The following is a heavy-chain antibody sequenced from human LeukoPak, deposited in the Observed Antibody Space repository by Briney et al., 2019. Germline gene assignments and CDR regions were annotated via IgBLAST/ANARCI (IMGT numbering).Heavy chain of an antibody. Sequence: SETLSLTCTVSGGSISSYSWSWIRQPPGKGLEWLGYIYYSGSTNYNPSLKSRVTISVDTSKNQFSLKLSTVTAADTAVYYCARWTPYCGGDCDDYWGQGTLVTVSS. CDR1: GGSISSYS. V-gene: IGHV4-59*01. CDR2: IYYSGST. J-gene: IGHJ4*02. CDR3: ARWTPYCGGDCDDY. D-gene: IGHD2-21*02.